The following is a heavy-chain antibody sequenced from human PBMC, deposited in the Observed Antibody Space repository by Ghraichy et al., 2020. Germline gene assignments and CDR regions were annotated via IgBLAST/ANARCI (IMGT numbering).Heavy chain of an antibody. Sequence: SETLSLTCTVSGGSISSYYWSWIRQPAGKGLEWIGRIYTSGSTNYNPSLKSRVTMSVDTSKNQFSLKLSSVTAADTAVYYWARDGALNYYWYFDLWGRGTLVTVSS. J-gene: IGHJ2*01. D-gene: IGHD1-7*01. CDR3: ARDGALNYYWYFDL. CDR1: GGSISSYY. CDR2: IYTSGST. V-gene: IGHV4-4*07.